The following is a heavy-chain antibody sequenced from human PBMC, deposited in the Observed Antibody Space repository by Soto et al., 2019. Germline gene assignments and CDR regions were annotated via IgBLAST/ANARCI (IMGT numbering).Heavy chain of an antibody. CDR2: IN. V-gene: IGHV4-34*01. CDR3: ARKYSSTGPFDY. J-gene: IGHJ4*02. CDR1: GGSLSGYY. Sequence: PSETLSLTCAVHGGSLSGYYWSWIRQPPGKGLEWIGEINHNPSLKSRVTISVDTSKNQFSLKMSSVTAAYTAVYYCARKYSSTGPFDYWGQGTLVTVS. D-gene: IGHD6-13*01.